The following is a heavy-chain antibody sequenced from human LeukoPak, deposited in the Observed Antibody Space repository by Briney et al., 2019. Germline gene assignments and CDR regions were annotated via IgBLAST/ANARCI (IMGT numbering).Heavy chain of an antibody. CDR1: GGSISSYY. D-gene: IGHD3-10*01. J-gene: IGHJ5*02. CDR2: IFSSGST. V-gene: IGHV4-59*13. CDR3: ARDLRVTMVRGVIITHNWFDP. Sequence: SETLSLTCTVSGGSISSYYWSWIRQPQGKGREGIGFIFSSGSTNYNPSLKSRVTISVDTSKNQFSLKLSSVTAADTAVYYCARDLRVTMVRGVIITHNWFDPWGQGTLVTVSS.